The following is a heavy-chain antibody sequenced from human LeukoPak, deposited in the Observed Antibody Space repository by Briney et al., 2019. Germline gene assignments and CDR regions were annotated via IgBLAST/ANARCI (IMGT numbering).Heavy chain of an antibody. CDR1: GYTFSGYY. Sequence: ASVKVSFKASGYTFSGYYMHWVRQAPGQGLEWMGWINPNSGATNYAQKFQGRVSMTRDRTITTVYMELSRLGSDDTAVYYCARGIYSYSTPFDYWGQGTLVTVAS. CDR3: ARGIYSYSTPFDY. CDR2: INPNSGAT. V-gene: IGHV1-2*02. J-gene: IGHJ4*02. D-gene: IGHD2/OR15-2a*01.